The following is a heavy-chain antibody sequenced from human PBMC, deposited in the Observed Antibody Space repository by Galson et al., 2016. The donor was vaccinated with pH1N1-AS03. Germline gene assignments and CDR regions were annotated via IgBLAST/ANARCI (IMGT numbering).Heavy chain of an antibody. CDR1: GFSFRNYG. CDR2: VSFDGSNE. V-gene: IGHV3-30*18. CDR3: AKAHQQKSAGPGSDAFEI. D-gene: IGHD2-15*01. J-gene: IGHJ3*02. Sequence: SLRLSCAASGFSFRNYGMHWVRQAPGKGLGWVAGVSFDGSNEYYADSVKGRFTSSRDNSKNYLQMNSLRVEDTAVYYCAKAHQQKSAGPGSDAFEIWGQGAVVTVSS.